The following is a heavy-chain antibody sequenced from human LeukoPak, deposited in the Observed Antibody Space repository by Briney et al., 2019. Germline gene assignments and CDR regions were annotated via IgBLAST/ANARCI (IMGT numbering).Heavy chain of an antibody. V-gene: IGHV3-30*03. CDR1: GFSFSNHG. CDR2: IASDGGAK. D-gene: IGHD6-19*01. Sequence: GGSLRLSCVASGFSFSNHGMHWVRQAPGKGLEWVSVIASDGGAKFYADSVKGRFTLSRDNPKNMFFLQMNLLTVEDTAIYYCAREATWGQWYFDHWGQGTPVAVSS. CDR3: AREATWGQWYFDH. J-gene: IGHJ4*02.